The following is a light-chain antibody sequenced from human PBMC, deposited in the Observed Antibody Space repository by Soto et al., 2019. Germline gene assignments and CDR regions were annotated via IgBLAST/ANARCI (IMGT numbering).Light chain of an antibody. CDR2: GTS. Sequence: VLTQSPGTLSLSPGERATLSCRASQNIATQFFTWYQQRPGQAPRVLIYGTSTRATGNPDRFSGSGSGTDFTLTISRLEPEDFAVYYCQQYSSSSGYTFGQGTKLEIK. V-gene: IGKV3-20*01. CDR3: QQYSSSSGYT. J-gene: IGKJ2*01. CDR1: QNIATQF.